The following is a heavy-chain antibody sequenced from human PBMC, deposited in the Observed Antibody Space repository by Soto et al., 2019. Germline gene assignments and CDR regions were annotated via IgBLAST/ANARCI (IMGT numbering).Heavy chain of an antibody. CDR3: ARGDSTGSPTGWFDP. CDR2: ISNYNSDT. J-gene: IGHJ5*02. V-gene: IGHV1-18*04. Sequence: QVQLVQSGAEVRKPGASVQVSCKASGYTFTRYSINWVRQAPGQGLEWVGWISNYNSDTKYAEKFQGRVTLTTDTFTTTSYMDLRSLTSDDTAMYFCARGDSTGSPTGWFDPWGQGTLVTVLS. CDR1: GYTFTRYS. D-gene: IGHD6-19*01.